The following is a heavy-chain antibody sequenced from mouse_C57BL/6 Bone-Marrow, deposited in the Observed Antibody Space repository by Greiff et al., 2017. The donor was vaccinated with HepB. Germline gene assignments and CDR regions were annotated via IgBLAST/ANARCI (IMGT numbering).Heavy chain of an antibody. CDR3: TTTPGAYSPFAY. D-gene: IGHD2-10*01. J-gene: IGHJ3*01. Sequence: VQLQQSGAELVRPGASVKLSCTASGFNIKDDYMHWVKQRPEQGLEWIGWIDPENGDTEYASKFQGKATITADTSSNTAYLQLSSLTSEDTAVYYCTTTPGAYSPFAYWGQGTLVTVSA. CDR2: IDPENGDT. V-gene: IGHV14-4*01. CDR1: GFNIKDDY.